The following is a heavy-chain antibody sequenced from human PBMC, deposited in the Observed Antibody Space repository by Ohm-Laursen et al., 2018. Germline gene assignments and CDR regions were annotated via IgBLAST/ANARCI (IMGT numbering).Heavy chain of an antibody. CDR2: ISYDGSNK. CDR1: GFTFSSYG. Sequence: SPRLSCTASGFTFSSYGMHWVRQAPGKGLEWVAVISYDGSNKYYADSVKGRFTISRDNSKNTLYLQMNSLRAEDTAVYYCARVLRGGYYFEYYFDYWGQGTLVTVSS. V-gene: IGHV3-30*03. D-gene: IGHD3-22*01. J-gene: IGHJ4*02. CDR3: ARVLRGGYYFEYYFDY.